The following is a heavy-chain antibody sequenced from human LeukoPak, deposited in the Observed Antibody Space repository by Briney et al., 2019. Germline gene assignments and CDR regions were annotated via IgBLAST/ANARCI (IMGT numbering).Heavy chain of an antibody. CDR2: IYTSGST. D-gene: IGHD3-10*01. V-gene: IGHV4-61*02. J-gene: IGHJ3*02. CDR1: GGSISSGSYY. Sequence: PSETLSLTCTVSGGSISSGSYYWSWIRQPAGKGLEWIGRIYTSGSTNYNPSLKSRVTISVGTSKNQFSLKLSSVTAADTAVYYCARVPYDSGSYLPLRAFDIWGQGTMVTVSS. CDR3: ARVPYDSGSYLPLRAFDI.